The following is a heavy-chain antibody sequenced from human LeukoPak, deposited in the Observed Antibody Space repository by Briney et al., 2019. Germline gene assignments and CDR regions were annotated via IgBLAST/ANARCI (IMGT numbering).Heavy chain of an antibody. J-gene: IGHJ4*02. CDR1: GFTFSSYE. CDR2: ISSSGSTI. D-gene: IGHD6-19*01. Sequence: GGSLRLSCAASGFTFSSYEMNWVRQAPGKGLEWVSYISSSGSTIYYADSVKGRFTISRDNAKNSLYLQMNSLKTEDTATYYCDAVSANLDYWGQGTLVSV. CDR3: DAVSANLDY. V-gene: IGHV3-48*03.